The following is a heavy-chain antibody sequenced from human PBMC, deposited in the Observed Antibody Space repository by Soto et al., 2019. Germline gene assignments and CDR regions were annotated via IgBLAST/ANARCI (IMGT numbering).Heavy chain of an antibody. Sequence: VASVKVSCKASGYTFTDYFVHWVRQAPGQGLEWMGYINPKRGDTKFAPKFQGRVTLTRDTSITTAYMDLRRLTSDDTAVYYCASWSGASGSYTAFTSWGPGXLVTVSS. J-gene: IGHJ5*02. D-gene: IGHD3-10*01. CDR3: ASWSGASGSYTAFTS. CDR2: INPKRGDT. CDR1: GYTFTDYF. V-gene: IGHV1-2*02.